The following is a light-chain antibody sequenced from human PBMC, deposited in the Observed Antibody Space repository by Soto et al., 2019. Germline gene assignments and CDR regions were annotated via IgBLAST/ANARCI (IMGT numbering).Light chain of an antibody. J-gene: IGKJ1*01. V-gene: IGKV1-9*01. Sequence: DIQMTQSPSSVSASVGDRVTITCRASQGISSYLAWYQQKPGKAPKLLISAASTLQSGVPSRFSGSGCGTEFTLTITSLKPEDFATYYCQQLNNYPRTFGQGTKVDIK. CDR3: QQLNNYPRT. CDR2: AAS. CDR1: QGISSY.